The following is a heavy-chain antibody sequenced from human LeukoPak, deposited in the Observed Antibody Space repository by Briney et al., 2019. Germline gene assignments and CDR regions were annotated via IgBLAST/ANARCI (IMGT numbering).Heavy chain of an antibody. V-gene: IGHV4-59*01. Sequence: SETLSLTCTVSGGSISSYYWSWIRQPPGKGLEWIGYIYYSGSTNYNPSLKSRVTMSADTSKNQFSLKLSSVTAADTAVYYCARVPRSYYYYYYMDVWGKGTTVTVSS. CDR1: GGSISSYY. CDR3: ARVPRSYYYYYYMDV. CDR2: IYYSGST. J-gene: IGHJ6*03.